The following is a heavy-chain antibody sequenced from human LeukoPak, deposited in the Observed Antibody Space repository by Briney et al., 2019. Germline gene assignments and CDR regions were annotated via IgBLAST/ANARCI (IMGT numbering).Heavy chain of an antibody. V-gene: IGHV3-23*01. J-gene: IGHJ4*02. CDR1: GFTFSNYA. Sequence: GGSLRLSCAASGFTFSNYAMCWVRQAPGKGPEWVSGISGHGTFYADSVEGRFTISRDNSKNTLYLQMNSLRAEATALYYCAKGQQFETRFDSWGQGTLVTVSS. CDR2: ISGHGT. CDR3: AKGQQFETRFDS. D-gene: IGHD3-10*01.